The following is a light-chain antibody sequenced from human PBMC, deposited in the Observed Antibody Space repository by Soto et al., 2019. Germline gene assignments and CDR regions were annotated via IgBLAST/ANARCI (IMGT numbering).Light chain of an antibody. Sequence: QPVLTQSSSASASLGSSVKLTCTLSSGHSSFIIAWHQQQPGKAPRYLMKLEGSGNYNKGSGVPDRFSGSRSGADRYLTISNLQFEDEADYYCETWDSDTVVFGGGTQLTVL. CDR2: LEGSGNY. CDR1: SGHSSFI. V-gene: IGLV4-60*02. J-gene: IGLJ7*01. CDR3: ETWDSDTVV.